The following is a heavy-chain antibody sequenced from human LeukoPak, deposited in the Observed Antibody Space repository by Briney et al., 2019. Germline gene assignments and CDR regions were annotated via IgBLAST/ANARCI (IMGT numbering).Heavy chain of an antibody. Sequence: GGFLRLSCAASGFTFSSYAMSWVRQAPGKGLEWVSAISGSGGSTYYADSVKGRFTISRDNSKNTLYLQMNSLRAEDTAVYHCASTDSGSWYLGAFDIWGQGTMVTVSS. V-gene: IGHV3-23*01. D-gene: IGHD6-13*01. CDR3: ASTDSGSWYLGAFDI. J-gene: IGHJ3*02. CDR1: GFTFSSYA. CDR2: ISGSGGST.